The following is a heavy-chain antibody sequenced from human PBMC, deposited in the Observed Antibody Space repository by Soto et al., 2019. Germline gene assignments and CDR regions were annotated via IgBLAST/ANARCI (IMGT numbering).Heavy chain of an antibody. V-gene: IGHV3-23*01. Sequence: EVQLLESGGDLIQSGGSLRLSCAASGFTFSTYAMTWVRQAPGKGLEWVSIISSSGDATYYVDSVKGRFTISRDNSRNTLNLQMNSLRAEDTAVYYCVKNGDFWSWGMDVWGQGTTVTVSS. CDR2: ISSSGDAT. D-gene: IGHD3-3*01. CDR3: VKNGDFWSWGMDV. J-gene: IGHJ6*02. CDR1: GFTFSTYA.